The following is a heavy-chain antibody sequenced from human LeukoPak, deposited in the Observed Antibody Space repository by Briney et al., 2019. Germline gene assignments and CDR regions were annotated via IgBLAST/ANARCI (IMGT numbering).Heavy chain of an antibody. D-gene: IGHD3-10*01. CDR1: GFTVSSNY. V-gene: IGHV3-53*01. Sequence: GGSLRLSCAASGFTVSSNYMSWVRQAPGKGLEWVSVIYSGGSTYYADSVKGRFTISRDNSKNTLYLQLNSLRAEDTAVYYCARSYYYGSGSYDYWGQGTLVTVSS. CDR3: ARSYYYGSGSYDY. CDR2: IYSGGST. J-gene: IGHJ4*02.